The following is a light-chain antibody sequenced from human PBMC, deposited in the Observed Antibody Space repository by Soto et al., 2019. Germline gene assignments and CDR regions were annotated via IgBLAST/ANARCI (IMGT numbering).Light chain of an antibody. Sequence: DIQMTQSPSTLSASVGDRVTITCRASQSITDCLAWYQQKPGKAPKLLIYSASILESGVPSRFSGSGSGTEFTLTISSLQPDDLATYYCQQYQAYPLTFCGGTKVEIK. CDR3: QQYQAYPLT. CDR1: QSITDC. J-gene: IGKJ4*01. CDR2: SAS. V-gene: IGKV1-5*03.